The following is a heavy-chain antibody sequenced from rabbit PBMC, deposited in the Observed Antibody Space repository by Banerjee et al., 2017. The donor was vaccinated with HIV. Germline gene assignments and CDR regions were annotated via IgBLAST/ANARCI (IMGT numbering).Heavy chain of an antibody. CDR3: ARSSGDGRYLL. CDR1: GIDFISYY. J-gene: IGHJ3*01. D-gene: IGHD2-1*01. V-gene: IGHV1S45*01. CDR2: IDTSNGNT. Sequence: QQQLEESGGGLVKPGGTLTLTCKASGIDFISYYMWWVRQAPGKGLEWIACIDTSNGNTCYASWAKGRFTISKTSSTTVTLQMASLTAADTATYFCARSSGDGRYLLWGQGTLVT.